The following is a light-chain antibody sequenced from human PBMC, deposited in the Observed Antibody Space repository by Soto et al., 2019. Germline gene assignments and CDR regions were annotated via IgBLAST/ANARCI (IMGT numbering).Light chain of an antibody. CDR1: QTIRNW. CDR2: DAS. V-gene: IGKV1-5*01. CDR3: QHYNPSPWT. Sequence: DIQMTQSPSTLSASVGDRVTITCRASQTIRNWLAWYQQKPGRAPKVLIYDASSLQSGVPSRFSGSGSGTEFTLTISSLQPDDFATYYCQHYNPSPWTFGQGTKVEIK. J-gene: IGKJ1*01.